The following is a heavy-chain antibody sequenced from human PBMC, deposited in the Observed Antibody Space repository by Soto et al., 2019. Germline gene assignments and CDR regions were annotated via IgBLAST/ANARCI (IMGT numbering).Heavy chain of an antibody. CDR2: INHSGST. J-gene: IGHJ4*02. Sequence: ETLSLTCAVYGGSFSGYYWSWIRQPPGKGLEWIGEINHSGSTIYNPSLESRVTISVDTSKNQFSLKLSSVTAADTAVYYCARVQWFGMDGRYWGQGTLVTVSS. V-gene: IGHV4-34*01. CDR3: ARVQWFGMDGRY. CDR1: GGSFSGYY. D-gene: IGHD3-10*01.